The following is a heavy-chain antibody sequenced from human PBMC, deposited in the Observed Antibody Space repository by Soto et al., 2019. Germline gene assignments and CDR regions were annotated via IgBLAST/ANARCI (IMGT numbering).Heavy chain of an antibody. D-gene: IGHD3-9*01. CDR1: GGSFSGYY. Sequence: SETLSLTCAVYGGSFSGYYWSWIRQPPGKGLEWIGEINHSGSTNYNPSLKSRVTISVDTSKNQFSLKLGSVTAADTAVYYCASSGLYDILTGFLDAFDIWGQGTMVTVSS. J-gene: IGHJ3*02. CDR2: INHSGST. CDR3: ASSGLYDILTGFLDAFDI. V-gene: IGHV4-34*01.